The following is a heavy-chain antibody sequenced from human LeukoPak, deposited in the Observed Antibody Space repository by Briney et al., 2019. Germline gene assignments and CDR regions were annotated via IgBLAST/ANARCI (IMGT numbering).Heavy chain of an antibody. CDR2: IWYDGSDK. D-gene: IGHD2-21*01. CDR3: ARLWGSVSGYFDY. Sequence: PGRSLRLSCAVSGYXFSSHGIHWVRQAPGKGLEWVAAIWYDGSDKYYADSVKGRFTISRDNSKNMLYLQMDSLRAEDTALYYCARLWGSVSGYFDYWGQGTLVTVSS. J-gene: IGHJ4*02. CDR1: GYXFSSHG. V-gene: IGHV3-33*01.